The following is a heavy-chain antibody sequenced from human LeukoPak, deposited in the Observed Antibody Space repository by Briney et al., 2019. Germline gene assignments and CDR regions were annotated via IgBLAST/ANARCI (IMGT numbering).Heavy chain of an antibody. D-gene: IGHD5-12*01. V-gene: IGHV4-39*07. CDR2: IYYSGST. CDR1: GGSISRSSYY. J-gene: IGHJ4*02. CDR3: ARDLGIVATAEVD. Sequence: SETLSLTCTVSGGSISRSSYYWGWIRQPPGKGLEWIGSIYYSGSTYYNPSLKSRVTISVDTSKNQFSLKLSSVTAADTAVYYCARDLGIVATAEVDWGQGTLVTVSS.